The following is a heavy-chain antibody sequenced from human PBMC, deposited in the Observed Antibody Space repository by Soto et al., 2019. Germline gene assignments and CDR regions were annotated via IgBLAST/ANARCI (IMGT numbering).Heavy chain of an antibody. CDR1: GYTFTSYY. Sequence: GASVKVSCKASGYTFTSYYMHWVRQAPGQGLEWMGIINPSGGSTSYAQKFQGRVTMTRDTSTSTVYMELSSLRSEDTAVYYCARAYGDYGRDYYYGMDVWGQGTTVTVS. J-gene: IGHJ6*02. CDR2: INPSGGST. V-gene: IGHV1-46*01. CDR3: ARAYGDYGRDYYYGMDV. D-gene: IGHD4-17*01.